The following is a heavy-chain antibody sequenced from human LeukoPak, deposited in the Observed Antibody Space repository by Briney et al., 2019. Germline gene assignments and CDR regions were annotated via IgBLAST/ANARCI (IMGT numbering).Heavy chain of an antibody. CDR1: GGSISSSSYY. CDR2: IYYSGST. V-gene: IGHV4-39*01. D-gene: IGHD2-2*01. CDR3: ARHLVVPAAIARKNWFDP. J-gene: IGHJ5*02. Sequence: SETLSLTCTVSGGSISSSSYYWGWIRQPPGKGLEWIGSIYYSGSTYYNPSLKSRVTISVDTSKNQFSLKLSSVTAADTAVYYCARHLVVPAAIARKNWFDPWGQGTLVTVSS.